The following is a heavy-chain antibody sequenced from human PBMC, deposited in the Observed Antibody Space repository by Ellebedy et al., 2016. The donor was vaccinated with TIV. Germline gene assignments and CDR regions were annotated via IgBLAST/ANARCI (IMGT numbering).Heavy chain of an antibody. CDR2: IDPTDSSP. D-gene: IGHD6-19*01. CDR3: TRRTSSGYDY. V-gene: IGHV5-10-1*01. Sequence: GGSLRLSCKGSGYSFTNYWISWVRQMPGKGLEWMGKIDPTDSSPPSLQSFQGHVPIQEDKSISTAYLQWSGLKASDTAMYYCTRRTSSGYDYWGQGTLVTVSS. CDR1: GYSFTNYW. J-gene: IGHJ4*02.